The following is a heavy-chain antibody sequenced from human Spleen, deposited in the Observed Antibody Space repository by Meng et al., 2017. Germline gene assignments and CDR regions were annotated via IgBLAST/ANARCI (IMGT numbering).Heavy chain of an antibody. Sequence: GESLKISCAASGFTFSSYAISWVRQAPGKGLEWVSAITGSGSRTYYADSVKGRFTVSRDNSRNTLYLQMNSLRAEDAAIYYCVSESLVRGVSPTYWGQGTLVTVSS. J-gene: IGHJ4*02. D-gene: IGHD3-10*01. CDR2: ITGSGSRT. CDR3: VSESLVRGVSPTY. CDR1: GFTFSSYA. V-gene: IGHV3-23*01.